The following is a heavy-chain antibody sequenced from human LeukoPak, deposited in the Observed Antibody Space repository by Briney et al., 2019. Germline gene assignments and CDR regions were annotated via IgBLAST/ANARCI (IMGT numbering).Heavy chain of an antibody. D-gene: IGHD6-19*01. CDR3: ARQLAGTLLGYGMDV. Sequence: SVKVSCKASGGTLSSYAISWVRQATGQGLEWMGRIIPILGIANYAQKFQGRVTITADKSTSTAYMELSSLRSEDTAVYYCARQLAGTLLGYGMDVWGQGTTVTVSS. V-gene: IGHV1-69*04. CDR1: GGTLSSYA. CDR2: IIPILGIA. J-gene: IGHJ6*02.